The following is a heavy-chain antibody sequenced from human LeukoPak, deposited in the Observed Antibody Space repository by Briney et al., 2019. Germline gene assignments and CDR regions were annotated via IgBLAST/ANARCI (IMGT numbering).Heavy chain of an antibody. CDR3: AKAGYGVSSWYPFGY. CDR2: ISGSGGST. J-gene: IGHJ4*02. Sequence: GGSLRLSCAASGFTFSSYAMSWVRQAPGKGLEWVSAISGSGGSTYYADSVKGRFTISRDNSKNTLYLQMNSLRVEDTAVYYCAKAGYGVSSWYPFGYWGQGTLVTVSS. V-gene: IGHV3-23*01. D-gene: IGHD6-13*01. CDR1: GFTFSSYA.